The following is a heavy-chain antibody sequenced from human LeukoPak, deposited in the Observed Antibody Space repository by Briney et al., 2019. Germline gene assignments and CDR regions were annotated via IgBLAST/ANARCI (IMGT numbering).Heavy chain of an antibody. CDR1: GGSISRSSYY. V-gene: IGHV4-39*01. J-gene: IGHJ4*02. Sequence: SETLSLTCTVSGGSISRSSYYWGWIRQPPGKGLEWIGSIYYSGSTHYNPSLKSRVTISVDTSKNQFSLKLSSVTAADTAMYFCARQGYADFSSRPFDYWGQGTLVTVSS. CDR2: IYYSGST. D-gene: IGHD4-17*01. CDR3: ARQGYADFSSRPFDY.